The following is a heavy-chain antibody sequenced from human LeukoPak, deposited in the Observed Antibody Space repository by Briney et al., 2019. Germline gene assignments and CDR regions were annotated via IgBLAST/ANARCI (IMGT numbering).Heavy chain of an antibody. J-gene: IGHJ3*02. Sequence: SETLSLTCAVSGGSISSSNWWSWVRQPPVKGLEWIGEIYHSGSTNYNPSLKSRVTISVDKSKNQFSLKLSSVAAADTAVYYCARRIAVAGYDAFDIWGQGTMVTVSS. D-gene: IGHD6-19*01. CDR1: GGSISSSNW. V-gene: IGHV4-4*02. CDR2: IYHSGST. CDR3: ARRIAVAGYDAFDI.